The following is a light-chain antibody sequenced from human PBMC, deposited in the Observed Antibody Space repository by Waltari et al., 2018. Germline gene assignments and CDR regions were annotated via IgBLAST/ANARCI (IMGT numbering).Light chain of an antibody. Sequence: QSALTQPASVSASPGQSITISCTGTSSDIGSYNLVSWYQQHPGKAPKVIIYDVTKRPSGGWNRIAGAKSGYTAALTVSWLQAEDESEYYCCSYAGGSLWGFGGGTKLTV. CDR1: SSDIGSYNL. J-gene: IGLJ3*02. V-gene: IGLV2-23*02. CDR2: DVT. CDR3: CSYAGGSLWG.